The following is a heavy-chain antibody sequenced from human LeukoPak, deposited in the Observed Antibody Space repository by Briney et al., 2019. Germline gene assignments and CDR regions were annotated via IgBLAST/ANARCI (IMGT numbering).Heavy chain of an antibody. J-gene: IGHJ4*02. CDR2: IWYDGSNK. V-gene: IGHV3-33*01. CDR3: ASSHAENYYDSSGYYSY. CDR1: GFTFSSYG. D-gene: IGHD3-22*01. Sequence: GGSLRLSCAASGFTFSSYGMHWVRQAPGKGLEWVAVIWYDGSNKYYADSVKGRFTISRDNSKNTLYLLMNSLRAEDTAVYYCASSHAENYYDSSGYYSYWGQGTLVTVSS.